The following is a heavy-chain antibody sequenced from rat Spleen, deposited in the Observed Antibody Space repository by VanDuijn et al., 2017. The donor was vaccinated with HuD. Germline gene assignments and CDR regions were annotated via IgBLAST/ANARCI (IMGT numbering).Heavy chain of an antibody. J-gene: IGHJ2*01. D-gene: IGHD1-11*01. Sequence: EVQLVESDGGLVQPGRSLKLSCAASGFTFSDYYMAWVRQAPTKGLEWVATISYDGSSTYYRDSVKGRFTISRDNAKSTLYLQMDSLRSEDTATYYCARLRRVPNYFDYWGQGVMVTVSS. CDR3: ARLRRVPNYFDY. CDR2: ISYDGSST. V-gene: IGHV5-29*01. CDR1: GFTFSDYY.